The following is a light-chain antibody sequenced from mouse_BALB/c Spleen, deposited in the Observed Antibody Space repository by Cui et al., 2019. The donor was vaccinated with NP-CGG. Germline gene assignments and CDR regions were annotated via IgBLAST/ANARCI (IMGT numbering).Light chain of an antibody. J-gene: IGLJ1*01. V-gene: IGLV1*01. Sequence: QAIVTKASALTTSPGETVTLTCRSSTRAVTSSNYANWVQEKPDHLFTGLIGGTNNRAPGVPARFSGSLIGDKAALTITGAQTEDETIYFCALWYSNHWVFGGGTKLTVL. CDR3: ALWYSNHWV. CDR2: GTN. CDR1: TRAVTSSNY.